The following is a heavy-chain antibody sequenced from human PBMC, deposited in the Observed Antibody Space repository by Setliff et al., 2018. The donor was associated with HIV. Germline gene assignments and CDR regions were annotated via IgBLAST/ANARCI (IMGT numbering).Heavy chain of an antibody. CDR3: ARLSTTSRDFDS. J-gene: IGHJ4*02. V-gene: IGHV4-39*07. CDR1: GGSISSNNYY. D-gene: IGHD3-10*01. Sequence: TSETLSLTCTVSGGSISSNNYYWGWIRQPPGKGLEWIGRTHASGTTQCEPSLKNRCSMSIDTSKNQFSLKLSSVTAADTAVYYCARLSTTSRDFDSWGQGTLVTSPQ. CDR2: THASGTT.